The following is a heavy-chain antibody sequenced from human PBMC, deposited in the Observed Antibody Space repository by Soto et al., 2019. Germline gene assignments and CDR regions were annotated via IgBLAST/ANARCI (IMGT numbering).Heavy chain of an antibody. Sequence: PSETLSLTCTFSVVSITSYFWSCIRHTPGKGLDWIGSISFGGATYSNPSLKGRAALSVDTSENHLSLTLNSVTSADTAVYFCARARRDGYKRYFEFWCQGKQVTVSS. CDR1: VVSITSYF. J-gene: IGHJ4*02. D-gene: IGHD2-21*01. CDR2: ISFGGAT. V-gene: IGHV4-59*01. CDR3: ARARRDGYKRYFEF.